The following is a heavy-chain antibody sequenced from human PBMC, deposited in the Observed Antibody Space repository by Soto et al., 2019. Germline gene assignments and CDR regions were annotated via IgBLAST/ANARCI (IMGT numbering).Heavy chain of an antibody. J-gene: IGHJ4*02. V-gene: IGHV4-34*01. CDR2: INHSGST. CDR3: ASRYCTNGVCYRDY. Sequence: PSETLSLTCAVYGGSFSGYYWSWIRQPPGKGLEWIGEINHSGSTNYNPSLKSRVTISVDTSKNQFSLKLSSVTAADTAVYYCASRYCTNGVCYRDYWGQGTLVTVSS. CDR1: GGSFSGYY. D-gene: IGHD2-8*01.